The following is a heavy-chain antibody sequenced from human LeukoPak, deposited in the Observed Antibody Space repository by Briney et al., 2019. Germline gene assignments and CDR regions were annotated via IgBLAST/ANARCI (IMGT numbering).Heavy chain of an antibody. Sequence: SETLSLTCTVSGGSISSSDYYWTWIRHHPGKGLEWIGYIYYSGSTYYNPSLKSRLSISVDTSKNQFSLKLSYVTAADTALYYCARDTGGYFDYWGQGTLVTVSS. D-gene: IGHD3-10*01. CDR1: GGSISSSDYY. V-gene: IGHV4-31*03. CDR3: ARDTGGYFDY. J-gene: IGHJ4*02. CDR2: IYYSGST.